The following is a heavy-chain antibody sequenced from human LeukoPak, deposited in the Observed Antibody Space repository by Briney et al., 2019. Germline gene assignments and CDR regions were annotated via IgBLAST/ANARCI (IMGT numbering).Heavy chain of an antibody. Sequence: ASVNVSCKASGYTFTGYYMHWVRQAPGQGLEWMGWINPNSGGTNYAQKFQGWVTMTRDTPISTAYMELSRLRSDDTAVYYCARSDYGDYPNWFDPWGQGTLVTVSS. CDR1: GYTFTGYY. J-gene: IGHJ5*02. D-gene: IGHD4-17*01. CDR3: ARSDYGDYPNWFDP. V-gene: IGHV1-2*04. CDR2: INPNSGGT.